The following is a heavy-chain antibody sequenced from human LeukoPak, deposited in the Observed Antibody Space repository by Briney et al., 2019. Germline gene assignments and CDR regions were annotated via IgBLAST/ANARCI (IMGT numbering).Heavy chain of an antibody. CDR2: ITSSSTI. J-gene: IGHJ4*02. V-gene: IGHV3-48*02. CDR1: GFTFSPYT. CDR3: ARRFDS. Sequence: GGSLRLSREASGFTFSPYTMYWVGQAPGKGLESVSNITSSSTIYYADSVKGLFTISRDNAKNSLYLKMNSLRDEDTALYCCARRFDSWGQGTLVTVSS.